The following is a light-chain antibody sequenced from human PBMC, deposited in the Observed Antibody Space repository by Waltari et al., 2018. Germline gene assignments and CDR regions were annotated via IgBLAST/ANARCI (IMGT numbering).Light chain of an antibody. V-gene: IGKV2-30*02. CDR3: MQGTHWPPIT. Sequence: DVVMNQSPLSLPVTLGQPASISCTSSQSLVHSDGNTSLNWFQQRPGQSPRRLIYKVSNRDSGVPDRFSGSGSGTDFTLKITRVEAEDVGVYYCMQGTHWPPITFGQGTRLEIK. J-gene: IGKJ5*01. CDR2: KVS. CDR1: QSLVHSDGNTS.